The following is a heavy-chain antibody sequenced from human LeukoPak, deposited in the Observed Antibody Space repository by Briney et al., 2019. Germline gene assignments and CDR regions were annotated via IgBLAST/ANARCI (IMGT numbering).Heavy chain of an antibody. CDR1: GFTFSSYW. Sequence: GSLRLSCAASGFTFSSYWMSWVRQAPGKGLEWVANIKQDGSEKDYVDSVKGRFTISRDNAKNSLYLQMNSLRAEDTAVYYCARDWVTTSYNWFDPWGQGTLVTVSS. CDR3: ARDWVTTSYNWFDP. V-gene: IGHV3-7*01. D-gene: IGHD4-17*01. J-gene: IGHJ5*02. CDR2: IKQDGSEK.